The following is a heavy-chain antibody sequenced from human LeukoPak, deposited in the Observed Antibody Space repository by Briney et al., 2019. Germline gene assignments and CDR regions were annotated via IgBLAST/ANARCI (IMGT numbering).Heavy chain of an antibody. CDR1: GGSISSGGYY. J-gene: IGHJ6*02. D-gene: IGHD6-13*01. Sequence: SQTLSLTCTVSGGSISSGGYYWSWIRQHPGKGLEWIGYIYYSGSTYYNPSLKSRVTISVDTSKNQFSLKLSSVTAADTAVYYCARFGSSWYYYYYYGMDVWGQGTTVTVSS. CDR3: ARFGSSWYYYYYYGMDV. V-gene: IGHV4-31*03. CDR2: IYYSGST.